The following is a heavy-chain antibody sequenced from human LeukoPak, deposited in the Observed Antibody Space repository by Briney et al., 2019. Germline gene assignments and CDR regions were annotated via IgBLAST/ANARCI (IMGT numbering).Heavy chain of an antibody. Sequence: GGSLRLSCAASGFTFSSYAMHWVRQAPGKGLEWVAVISYDGSNKYYADSVKGRFTISRDNSKNTLYLQMSSLRAEDTAVYYCARGRWKLLGLRGYYYMDVWGKGTTVTVSS. D-gene: IGHD1-26*01. J-gene: IGHJ6*03. V-gene: IGHV3-30-3*01. CDR3: ARGRWKLLGLRGYYYMDV. CDR1: GFTFSSYA. CDR2: ISYDGSNK.